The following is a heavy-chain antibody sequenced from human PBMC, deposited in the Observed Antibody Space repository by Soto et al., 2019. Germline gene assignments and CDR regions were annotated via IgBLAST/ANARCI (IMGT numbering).Heavy chain of an antibody. D-gene: IGHD5-18*01. CDR2: IYPGDSET. Sequence: PGESLKISCKASGYSFANYWIGWVCQKPGKGLEWMGVIYPGDSETTYSPSFEGQVIISVDRSRGTAFLEWSSLKASDTAMCYCARPGAPTDTVVYDFWGQGTQVTVSS. J-gene: IGHJ4*02. CDR3: ARPGAPTDTVVYDF. V-gene: IGHV5-51*01. CDR1: GYSFANYW.